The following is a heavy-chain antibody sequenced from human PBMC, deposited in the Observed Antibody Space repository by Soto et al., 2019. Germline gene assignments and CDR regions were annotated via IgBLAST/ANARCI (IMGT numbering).Heavy chain of an antibody. D-gene: IGHD3-16*01. Sequence: QVQLVQSGAEVKKPGASVKVSCKASGYTFTSYGITWVRQAPGQGLEWLGWINGYNGNTNYAQKRQGRVTMTTDTSXXTAYMELRSLRSDDTAVYYCARMGDVPYYYYGMDVWGQGTTVTVSS. CDR2: INGYNGNT. CDR1: GYTFTSYG. CDR3: ARMGDVPYYYYGMDV. V-gene: IGHV1-18*01. J-gene: IGHJ6*02.